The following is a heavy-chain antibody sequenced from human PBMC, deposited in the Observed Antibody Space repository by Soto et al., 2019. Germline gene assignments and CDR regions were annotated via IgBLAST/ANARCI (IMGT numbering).Heavy chain of an antibody. CDR2: ISYDGSNK. J-gene: IGHJ6*02. Sequence: GGSLRLSCAASGFTFSSYAMHWVRQAPGKGLEWVAVISYDGSNKYYADSVKGRFTISRDNSRNTLYLQMNSLRAEDTAVYYCARDLNVVVTATSIYYYYYGMDVWGQGTTVTVSS. D-gene: IGHD2-21*02. CDR3: ARDLNVVVTATSIYYYYYGMDV. V-gene: IGHV3-30-3*01. CDR1: GFTFSSYA.